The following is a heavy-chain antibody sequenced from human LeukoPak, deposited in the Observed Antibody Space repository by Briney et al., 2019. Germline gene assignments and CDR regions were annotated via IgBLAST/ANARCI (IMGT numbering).Heavy chain of an antibody. CDR3: ARGSGWYKIFDY. CDR2: MNPNSGNT. V-gene: IGHV1-8*01. J-gene: IGHJ4*02. CDR1: GYTFTSYD. Sequence: GTSVKVSCKASGYTFTSYDINWVRQATGQGLEWMGWMNPNSGNTGYAQKFQGRVTMTRNTSISTAYMELSSLRSEDTAVYYCARGSGWYKIFDYWGQGTLVTVSS. D-gene: IGHD6-19*01.